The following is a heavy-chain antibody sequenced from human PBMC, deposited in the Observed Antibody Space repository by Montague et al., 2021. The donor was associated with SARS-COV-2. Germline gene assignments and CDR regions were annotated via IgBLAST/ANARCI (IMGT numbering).Heavy chain of an antibody. CDR3: ARGSSGYYTPRPFDY. CDR1: GDSVSSNSAA. Sequence: CAISGDSVSSNSAAWNWIRQSLSRGLEWLGRTYYRSKWYNDYAVSVKGRITISPDTSKNQFSLQLNSVTPEDTAVYYCARGSSGYYTPRPFDYWSQGTLVTVSS. V-gene: IGHV6-1*01. J-gene: IGHJ4*02. D-gene: IGHD3-22*01. CDR2: TYYRSKWYN.